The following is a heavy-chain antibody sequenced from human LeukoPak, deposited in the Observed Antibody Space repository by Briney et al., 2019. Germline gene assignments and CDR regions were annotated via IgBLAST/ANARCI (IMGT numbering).Heavy chain of an antibody. CDR2: INPSGGST. D-gene: IGHD3-10*01. CDR3: AREGKIYGSGSYYIQYYFDY. V-gene: IGHV1-46*01. CDR1: GYTFTSYY. J-gene: IGHJ4*02. Sequence: ASVKVSRKASGYTFTSYYMHWVRQAPGQGLEWMGIINPSGGSTSYAQKFQGRVTMTRDTSTSTVYMELSSLRSEDTAVYYCAREGKIYGSGSYYIQYYFDYWGQGTLVTVSS.